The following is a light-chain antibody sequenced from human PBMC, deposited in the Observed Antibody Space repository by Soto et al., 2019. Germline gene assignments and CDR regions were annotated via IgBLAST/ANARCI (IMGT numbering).Light chain of an antibody. CDR2: WAS. CDR3: QQYYGTPPT. CDR1: QSVLYSSNNKNY. Sequence: DIVMTQSPDSLAVSLGERATINCKSSQSVLYSSNNKNYLAWYQQKPRQPPKLLIYWASTRESGVPDRFSGSGSGTDFTLTISSLRAEDVAIYYCQQYYGTPPTFGQGTKVEIK. V-gene: IGKV4-1*01. J-gene: IGKJ1*01.